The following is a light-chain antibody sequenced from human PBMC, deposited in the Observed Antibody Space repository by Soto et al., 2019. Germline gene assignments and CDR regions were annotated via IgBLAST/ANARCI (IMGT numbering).Light chain of an antibody. CDR1: QGISSW. CDR3: HQANSFPFT. V-gene: IGKV1-12*02. J-gene: IGKJ3*01. CDR2: AAS. Sequence: DIQMTQSPSSVSASVGDRVTITWRASQGISSWFAWYQQKPGKAPKLLISAASSLQSGLPSRFIASGSGTYFTLTISSLQPEDFPTYDCHQANSFPFTFGPETKVDIK.